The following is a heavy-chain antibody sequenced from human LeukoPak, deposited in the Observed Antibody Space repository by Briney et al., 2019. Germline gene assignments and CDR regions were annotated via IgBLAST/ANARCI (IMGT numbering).Heavy chain of an antibody. J-gene: IGHJ4*02. Sequence: GESLRLSCAASGFTFSSYWMSWVRQAPGKGLEWVANIKQDESEKYYVDSVKGRFTISRDNAKNSLYLQMNSLRAEDTAVYYCARGHVDTTMTGEFDYWGQGTLVTVSS. CDR3: ARGHVDTTMTGEFDY. CDR2: IKQDESEK. V-gene: IGHV3-7*01. D-gene: IGHD5-18*01. CDR1: GFTFSSYW.